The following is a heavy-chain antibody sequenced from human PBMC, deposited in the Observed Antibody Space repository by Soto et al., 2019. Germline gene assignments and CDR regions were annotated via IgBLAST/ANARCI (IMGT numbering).Heavy chain of an antibody. J-gene: IGHJ1*01. D-gene: IGHD4-17*01. Sequence: SETLSLTCAVYGGSFSGYYWSWIRQPPGKGLEWIGEINHSGSTNYNPSLKSRVTISVDTSKNQFSLKLSSVTAADTAVYYCARGPGNLGYGGSNRHEYFQHWGQGTLVTVSS. CDR3: ARGPGNLGYGGSNRHEYFQH. CDR1: GGSFSGYY. V-gene: IGHV4-34*01. CDR2: INHSGST.